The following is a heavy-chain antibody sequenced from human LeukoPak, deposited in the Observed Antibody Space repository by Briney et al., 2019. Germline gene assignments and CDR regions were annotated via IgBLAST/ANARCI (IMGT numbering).Heavy chain of an antibody. V-gene: IGHV3-74*01. CDR3: ARVLGVTTGYNAIDV. D-gene: IGHD3-9*01. CDR1: GFTFSSHW. J-gene: IGHJ3*01. CDR2: IDDGGRST. Sequence: GGSLGLSCAASGFTFSSHWMNWVRQAPGKGLVWVSRIDDGGRSTVYADSVKGRFTISRDNARNTLDLQMTSLRVEDTAVYYCARVLGVTTGYNAIDVWGQGTMVTVSS.